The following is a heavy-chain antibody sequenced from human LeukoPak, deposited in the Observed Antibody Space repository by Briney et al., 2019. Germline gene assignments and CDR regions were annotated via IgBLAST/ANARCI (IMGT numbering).Heavy chain of an antibody. J-gene: IGHJ4*02. CDR3: ARFRLRDDYTSGLDY. Sequence: SETLSLTCTVSGGSISSYYWSWIRQPPGKGLEWIGYIYYSGSTNYNPSLKSRVTISIDTSKNQFSLKLSSVTAADTAVYYCARFRLRDDYTSGLDYWGQATLVTVSS. D-gene: IGHD4-11*01. V-gene: IGHV4-59*01. CDR1: GGSISSYY. CDR2: IYYSGST.